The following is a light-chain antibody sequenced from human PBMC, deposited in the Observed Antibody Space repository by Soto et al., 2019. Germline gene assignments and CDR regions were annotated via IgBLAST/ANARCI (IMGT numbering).Light chain of an antibody. CDR2: ANN. CDR3: QSYDSSLRGV. V-gene: IGLV1-40*01. Sequence: QSVLTQPPSVSGAPGQRVTISCTGSSSHIGAGYDVHWYHQLPGTAPKLLIYANNNRPSGVPDRFSGSKSGTSASLAITGLQAEDEADYYCQSYDSSLRGVFGGGTKLTVL. J-gene: IGLJ2*01. CDR1: SSHIGAGYD.